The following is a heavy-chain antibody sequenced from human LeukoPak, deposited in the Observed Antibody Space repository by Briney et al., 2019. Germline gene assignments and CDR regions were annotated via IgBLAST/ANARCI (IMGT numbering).Heavy chain of an antibody. CDR2: ISERGGST. CDR3: AKRGIVIRAVIIIGFHKEAYYFDY. D-gene: IGHD3-10*01. CDR1: GITLSNYG. Sequence: GGSLRLSCVVSGITLSNYGMSWVRQAPGKGLEWVSGISERGGSTNYADSVKGRFIISRDTSKNTVYPQMNSLRVEDTAVYFCAKRGIVIRAVIIIGFHKEAYYFDYWGQGILVTVSS. V-gene: IGHV3-23*01. J-gene: IGHJ4*02.